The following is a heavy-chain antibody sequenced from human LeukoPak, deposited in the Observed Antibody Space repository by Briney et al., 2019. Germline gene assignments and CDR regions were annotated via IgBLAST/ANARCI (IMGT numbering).Heavy chain of an antibody. CDR2: TSSSDAGT. Sequence: GGSLRLSCAAFGFPLSSYAMSWVRQAPGKGLAWVSATSSSDAGTYHADSVRGRFTISRDNSKNTLYLQMNSLRVEDAAVYYCARAPVTSCRGAYCYPFDYWGQGTLVTVSS. D-gene: IGHD2-21*01. J-gene: IGHJ4*02. CDR3: ARAPVTSCRGAYCYPFDY. CDR1: GFPLSSYA. V-gene: IGHV3-23*01.